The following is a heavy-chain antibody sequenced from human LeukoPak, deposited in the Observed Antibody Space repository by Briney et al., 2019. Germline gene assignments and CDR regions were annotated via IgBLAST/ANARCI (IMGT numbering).Heavy chain of an antibody. CDR1: GGSFSGYY. J-gene: IGHJ4*02. CDR3: ARERSYYDSSGYYSYFDF. V-gene: IGHV4-34*01. D-gene: IGHD3-22*01. Sequence: SETLSLNCAVYGGSFSGYYWRWIRQPPGKGLVWIGEIKHSGSTNYNPSLKSRVTISVDTSKNQFYLKLSSVTAADTAVYYCARERSYYDSSGYYSYFDFWGQGTLVTVSS. CDR2: IKHSGST.